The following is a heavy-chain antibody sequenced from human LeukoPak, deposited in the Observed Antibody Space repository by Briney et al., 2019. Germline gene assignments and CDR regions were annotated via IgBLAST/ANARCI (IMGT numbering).Heavy chain of an antibody. J-gene: IGHJ4*02. Sequence: SETLSLTCTVSGGSISSSSYYWGWIRQPPGKGLEWIGSIYYSGSTYYNPSLKSRVTISVDTSKNQFSLKLSSVTAADTAVYYCARFCGGDCYSGLVDYWGQGTLVTVSS. D-gene: IGHD2-21*02. V-gene: IGHV4-39*07. CDR3: ARFCGGDCYSGLVDY. CDR1: GGSISSSSYY. CDR2: IYYSGST.